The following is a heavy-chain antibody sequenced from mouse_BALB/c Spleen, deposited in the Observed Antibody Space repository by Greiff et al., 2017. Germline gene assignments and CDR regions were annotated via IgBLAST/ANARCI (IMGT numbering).Heavy chain of an antibody. CDR3: ARDIGYGNSWFAY. D-gene: IGHD2-1*01. CDR2: IRNKANGYTT. V-gene: IGHV7-3*02. J-gene: IGHJ3*01. Sequence: EVKLMESGGGLVQPGGSLRLSCATSGFTFTDYYMSWVRQPPGKALEWLGFIRNKANGYTTEYSASVKGRFTISRDNSQSILYLQMNTLRAEDSATYDCARDIGYGNSWFAYWGQGTLVTVSA. CDR1: GFTFTDYY.